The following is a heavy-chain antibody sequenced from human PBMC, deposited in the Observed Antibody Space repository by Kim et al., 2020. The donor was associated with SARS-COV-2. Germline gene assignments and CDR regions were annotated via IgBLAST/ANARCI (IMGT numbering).Heavy chain of an antibody. CDR2: ISYDGSNK. D-gene: IGHD3-22*01. CDR1: GFTFSSYA. V-gene: IGHV3-30*04. CDR3: ARDRVYYYDSSGLFDY. J-gene: IGHJ4*02. Sequence: GGSLRLSCAASGFTFSSYAMHWVRQAPGKGLEWVAVISYDGSNKYYADSVKGRFTISRDNSKNTLYLQMNSLRAEDTAVYYCARDRVYYYDSSGLFDYWGPGTLVTVSS.